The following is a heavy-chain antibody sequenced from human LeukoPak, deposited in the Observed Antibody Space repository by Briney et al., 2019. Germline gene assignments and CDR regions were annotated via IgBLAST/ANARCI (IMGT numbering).Heavy chain of an antibody. CDR3: ARQYYDSTGYYYFDY. Sequence: SETLSLTCTVSGDSITGSTYYWGWIRQPPGKGLEWIGSMYYSGSTYYNPSLKSRVTMSADTSKNQVSLHLRSMTASDTDVYYCARQYYDSTGYYYFDYWGQGTLVTVSS. CDR1: GDSITGSTYY. V-gene: IGHV4-39*01. D-gene: IGHD3-22*01. CDR2: MYYSGST. J-gene: IGHJ4*02.